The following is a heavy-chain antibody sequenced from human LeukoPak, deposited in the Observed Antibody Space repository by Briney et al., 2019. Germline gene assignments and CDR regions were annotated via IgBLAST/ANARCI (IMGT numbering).Heavy chain of an antibody. CDR1: GFTFSDYY. V-gene: IGHV3-11*04. J-gene: IGHJ6*03. CDR3: SAGHYYYYMDV. CDR2: ISSSGSTI. Sequence: GGSLRLSCAASGFTFSDYYMSWIRQAPGKGLEWVSYISSSGSTIYYADSVKGRFTIPRDNARNSLYLQMNSLRAEDTAVYYCSAGHYYYYMDVWGKGTTVTVSS. D-gene: IGHD6-13*01.